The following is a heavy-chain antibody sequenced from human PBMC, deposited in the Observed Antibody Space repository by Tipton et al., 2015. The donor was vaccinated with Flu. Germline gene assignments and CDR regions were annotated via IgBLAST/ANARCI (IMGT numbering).Heavy chain of an antibody. V-gene: IGHV3-30*14. CDR3: ARDRGFVVIIWGHAP. CDR1: GFTFSGYA. CDR2: ISYDGTNK. Sequence: SLRLSCAASGFTFSGYAIHWVRQAPGKGLEWVAAISYDGTNKYYADSVKGRFTISRDNSKNTLYLQMNSLRPEDTAVYYCARDRGFVVIIWGHAPWGQGPLVPVSS. D-gene: IGHD2-21*01. J-gene: IGHJ5*02.